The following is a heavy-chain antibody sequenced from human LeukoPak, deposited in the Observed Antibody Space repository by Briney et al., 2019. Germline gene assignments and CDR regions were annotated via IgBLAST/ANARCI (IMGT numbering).Heavy chain of an antibody. CDR3: ARASYYGSGSYYTPYYYYYGMDV. CDR1: GGTFSSYA. CDR2: TIPIFGTA. D-gene: IGHD3-10*01. Sequence: SVKVSCKASGGTFSSYAISWVRQAPGQGLEWMGGTIPIFGTANYAQKFQGRVTITADESTSTAYMELSSLRSEDTAVYYCARASYYGSGSYYTPYYYYYGMDVWGQGTTVTVSS. V-gene: IGHV1-69*13. J-gene: IGHJ6*02.